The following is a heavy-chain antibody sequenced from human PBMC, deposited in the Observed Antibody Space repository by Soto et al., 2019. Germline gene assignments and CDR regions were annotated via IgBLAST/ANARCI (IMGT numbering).Heavy chain of an antibody. V-gene: IGHV3-30-3*01. CDR1: GFTFSSYA. CDR2: ISYDGSNK. J-gene: IGHJ5*02. D-gene: IGHD6-13*01. Sequence: QVQLVESGGGVVQPGRSLRLSCAASGFTFSSYAMHWVRQAPGKGLEWVAVISYDGSNKYYADSVKGRFTISRDKSKNTLYLQMSSLRAEDTAVYYCARERQPNWFDPWGQGTLVTVSS. CDR3: ARERQPNWFDP.